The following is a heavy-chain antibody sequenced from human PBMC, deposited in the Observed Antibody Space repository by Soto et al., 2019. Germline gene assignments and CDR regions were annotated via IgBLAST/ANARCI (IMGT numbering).Heavy chain of an antibody. Sequence: QVQLQESGPGLVKPSQTLSLTCTVSGGSISSCGYYCSWIRQHPGKALEWIGYIYYSGSTYYNPSLKIRVTISLDTSKNQFSLKLSSVTAADTAVYYCARVCGGDCHNGMDVWGQGTTVTVSS. J-gene: IGHJ6*02. D-gene: IGHD2-21*02. CDR2: IYYSGST. V-gene: IGHV4-31*03. CDR3: ARVCGGDCHNGMDV. CDR1: GGSISSCGYY.